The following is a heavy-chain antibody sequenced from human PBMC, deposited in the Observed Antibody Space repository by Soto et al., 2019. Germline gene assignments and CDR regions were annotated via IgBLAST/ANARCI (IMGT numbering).Heavy chain of an antibody. J-gene: IGHJ6*02. D-gene: IGHD2-15*01. CDR2: IYYGGNT. CDR1: GGSIRSSSYS. Sequence: PSETLSLACIVSGGSIRSSSYSWAWIRQPPGKGLEWIGTIYYGGNTYYNPSLKRRVTISVDTSKNQFSLELSSVTAADTAVYSCARHSGYCSGSSCYGHYTMAVWGEGTTVTVSS. V-gene: IGHV4-39*01. CDR3: ARHSGYCSGSSCYGHYTMAV.